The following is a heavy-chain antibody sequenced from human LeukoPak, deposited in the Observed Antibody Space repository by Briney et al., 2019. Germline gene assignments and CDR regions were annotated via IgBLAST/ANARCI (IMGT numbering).Heavy chain of an antibody. CDR2: IYYSGST. CDR3: ARRNCSGGSCYLSPSSWWFDP. V-gene: IGHV4-59*01. J-gene: IGHJ5*02. Sequence: PSETLSLTCTVSGGSISSYYWSWIRQPPGKGLEWIGCIYYSGSTNYNPSLKSRVTISVDTSKNQFSLKLSSVTAADTAVYYCARRNCSGGSCYLSPSSWWFDPWGQGTLVTLSS. CDR1: GGSISSYY. D-gene: IGHD2-15*01.